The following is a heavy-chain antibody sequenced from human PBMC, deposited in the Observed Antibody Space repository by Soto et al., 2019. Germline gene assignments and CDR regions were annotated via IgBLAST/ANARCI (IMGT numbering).Heavy chain of an antibody. V-gene: IGHV1-24*01. CDR1: GYTLTELS. J-gene: IGHJ5*02. Sequence: ASVKVSCKVSGYTLTELSMHWVRQAPGKGLEWMGGFDPEDGETIYAQKFQGRVTMTEDTSTDTAYMELGSLRSEDTAVYYCATVYPANYGDYVRWFDPWGQGTLVTVSS. CDR3: ATVYPANYGDYVRWFDP. D-gene: IGHD4-17*01. CDR2: FDPEDGET.